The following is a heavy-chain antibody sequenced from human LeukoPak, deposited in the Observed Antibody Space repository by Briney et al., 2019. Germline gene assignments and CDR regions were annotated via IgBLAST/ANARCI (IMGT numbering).Heavy chain of an antibody. CDR2: ISYDGSDK. J-gene: IGHJ4*02. CDR3: ARVRGYCSSTSCYPYYFDY. V-gene: IGHV3-33*05. CDR1: GFTFSSYG. Sequence: GRSLRLSCAASGFTFSSYGMHWVRQAPGKGLEWVAVISYDGSDKYYADSVKGRFTISRDNAKNSLYVQMDSLRAEDTAIYYCARVRGYCSSTSCYPYYFDYWGQGTLVTVSS. D-gene: IGHD2-2*01.